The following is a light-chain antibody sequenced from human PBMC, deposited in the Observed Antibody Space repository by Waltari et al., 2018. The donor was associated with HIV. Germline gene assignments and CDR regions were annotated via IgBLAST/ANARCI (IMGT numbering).Light chain of an antibody. Sequence: DIQMTQSPSSLSASVGDRVTITCRASQNIRSYLNWYQHKPGKAPKLLIYAASSLQSGVPSRFSCSGSGTDFTLNISRLQPEDFATYCCQQSDSTPPTFGQGTKVEIK. V-gene: IGKV1-39*01. J-gene: IGKJ2*01. CDR2: AAS. CDR3: QQSDSTPPT. CDR1: QNIRSY.